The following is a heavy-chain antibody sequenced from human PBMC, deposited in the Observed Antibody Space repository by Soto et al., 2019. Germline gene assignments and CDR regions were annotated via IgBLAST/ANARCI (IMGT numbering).Heavy chain of an antibody. CDR1: GGTFSSYA. CDR2: IIPIFGTA. Sequence: SVKVSCKASGGTFSSYAISWVRQAPGQGLEWMGGIIPIFGTANYAQKFQGRVTITADKSTSTAYMELSSLRSEDTAVYYCSGSPKDYYYYYGMDVWGQGTTVTAP. CDR3: SGSPKDYYYYYGMDV. J-gene: IGHJ6*02. D-gene: IGHD1-26*01. V-gene: IGHV1-69*06.